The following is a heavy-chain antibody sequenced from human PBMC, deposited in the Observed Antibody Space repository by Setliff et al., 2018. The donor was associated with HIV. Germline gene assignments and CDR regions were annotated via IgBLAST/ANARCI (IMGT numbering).Heavy chain of an antibody. CDR3: ARLKSASGYFGFDS. CDR2: IYYSGTA. CDR1: GGSISSYY. V-gene: IGHV4-59*08. D-gene: IGHD5-12*01. Sequence: SETLSLTCNVSGGSISSYYWSWIRLPPGKGLEWIGYIYYSGTADYNPSLKSRATISIDTSNNQFALKLTSMTAADTAVYFCARLKSASGYFGFDSWGQGTPVTVSS. J-gene: IGHJ4*02.